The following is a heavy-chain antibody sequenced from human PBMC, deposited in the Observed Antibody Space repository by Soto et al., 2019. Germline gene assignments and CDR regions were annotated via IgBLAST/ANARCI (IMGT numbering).Heavy chain of an antibody. CDR1: GYTFTSYG. V-gene: IGHV1-18*01. J-gene: IGHJ5*02. CDR3: ARGTFYGDYENWFDP. Sequence: GASVKVSCKASGYTFTSYGISWVRQAPGQGLEWMGWISAYNGNTNYAQKPQGRVTMTTDTSTSTAYMELRSLRSDDTAVYYCARGTFYGDYENWFDPWGQGTLVTVSS. CDR2: ISAYNGNT. D-gene: IGHD4-17*01.